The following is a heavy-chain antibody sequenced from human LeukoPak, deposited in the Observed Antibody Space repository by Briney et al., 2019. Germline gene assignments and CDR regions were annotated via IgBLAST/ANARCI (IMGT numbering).Heavy chain of an antibody. Sequence: PGGSLRLSCAASGFTFSSYAMSWVRQAPGRGLEGVSDISGSGGSTHSADFVEGRFTISRDNSKNTLYLQMNTLRAEDTAVYYCAKEREAFSGSAEIDYWGQGTLVTVSS. J-gene: IGHJ4*02. V-gene: IGHV3-23*01. CDR2: ISGSGGST. D-gene: IGHD6-19*01. CDR1: GFTFSSYA. CDR3: AKEREAFSGSAEIDY.